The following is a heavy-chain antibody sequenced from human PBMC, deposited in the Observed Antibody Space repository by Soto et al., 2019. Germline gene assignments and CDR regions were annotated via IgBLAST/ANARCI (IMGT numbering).Heavy chain of an antibody. Sequence: EVQLVESGGGLVQPGGSLRLSCAASGFSITNTWMHWVRQAPGKGLEWVGRVKSKADGGTADYAAPVKGRFTVSRDDSKNTKYLQMTSLKMEDTAVYYCNSYPDFWGGHTPLWGQGTLVTVSS. CDR3: NSYPDFWGGHTPL. J-gene: IGHJ4*02. CDR2: VKSKADGGTA. CDR1: GFSITNTW. V-gene: IGHV3-15*07. D-gene: IGHD3-3*01.